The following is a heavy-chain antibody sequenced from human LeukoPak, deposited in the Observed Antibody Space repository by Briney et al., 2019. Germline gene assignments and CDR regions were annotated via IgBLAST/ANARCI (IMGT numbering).Heavy chain of an antibody. J-gene: IGHJ5*02. V-gene: IGHV1-8*01. Sequence: ASVKVSCKASGYTFTSYDINWVRQATGQGLVWMGWMNPNSGNTGYAQKFQGRVTMTRNTSISTAYMELSSLRSEDTAVYYCARGTGTTIWFDPWGQGTLVTVSS. D-gene: IGHD1-1*01. CDR3: ARGTGTTIWFDP. CDR2: MNPNSGNT. CDR1: GYTFTSYD.